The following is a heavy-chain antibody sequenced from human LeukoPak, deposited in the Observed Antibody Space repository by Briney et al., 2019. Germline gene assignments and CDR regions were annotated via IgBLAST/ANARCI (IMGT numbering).Heavy chain of an antibody. J-gene: IGHJ4*02. CDR3: ARNGGSGSYCIY. V-gene: IGHV3-74*01. D-gene: IGHD3-10*01. CDR2: ISNDGSTT. Sequence: PGGSLRLSCTASGFTFTSYWMHWVRQVPGKGLMWVSRISNDGSTTNYADSVKGRFTISRDNANNTVYLQMNSLRGEDTAVYYCARNGGSGSYCIYWGQGTLVTVSS. CDR1: GFTFTSYW.